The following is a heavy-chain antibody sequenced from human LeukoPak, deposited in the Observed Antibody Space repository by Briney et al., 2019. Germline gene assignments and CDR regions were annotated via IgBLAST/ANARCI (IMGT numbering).Heavy chain of an antibody. D-gene: IGHD2-2*01. V-gene: IGHV1-69*13. Sequence: SVKVSCKASGYTFSSYAISWVRQAPGQGLEWMGGIIPIFGTANYAQKFQGRVTITADESTSTAYMELSSLRSEDTAVYYCARDLPAYHAFDIWGQGTMVTVSS. CDR1: GYTFSSYA. CDR3: ARDLPAYHAFDI. CDR2: IIPIFGTA. J-gene: IGHJ3*02.